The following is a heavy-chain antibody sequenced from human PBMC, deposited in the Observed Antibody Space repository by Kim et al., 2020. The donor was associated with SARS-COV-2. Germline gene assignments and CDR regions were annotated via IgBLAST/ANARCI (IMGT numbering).Heavy chain of an antibody. J-gene: IGHJ4*02. CDR2: ISYDGSNK. D-gene: IGHD6-13*01. CDR3: ARVWVVSGYSSSWYHRGLAAPDY. Sequence: GGSLRLSCAASGFTFSSYGMHWVRQAPGKGLEWVAVISYDGSNKYYADSVKGRFTISRDNSKNTLYLQMNSLRAEDTAVYYCARVWVVSGYSSSWYHRGLAAPDYWGQGTLVTVSS. V-gene: IGHV3-33*05. CDR1: GFTFSSYG.